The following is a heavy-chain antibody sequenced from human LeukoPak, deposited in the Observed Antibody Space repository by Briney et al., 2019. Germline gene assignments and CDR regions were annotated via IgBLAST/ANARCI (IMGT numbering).Heavy chain of an antibody. Sequence: QPGGSLRLSCAASGFTFSTYAMHWVRQAPGKGLEWVAFIQYDGSNKYHADSVKGRFTISRDNSKNTLYLQMISLRAEDTAVYYCAKNSGIYYGANYLIDYWGQGTLVTVSS. CDR2: IQYDGSNK. J-gene: IGHJ4*02. CDR3: AKNSGIYYGANYLIDY. D-gene: IGHD1-26*01. V-gene: IGHV3-30*02. CDR1: GFTFSTYA.